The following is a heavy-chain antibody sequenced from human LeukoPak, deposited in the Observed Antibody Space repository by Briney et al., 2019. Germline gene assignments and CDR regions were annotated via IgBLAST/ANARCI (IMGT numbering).Heavy chain of an antibody. D-gene: IGHD1-26*01. CDR2: ISGSGAST. CDR3: AKDLGFIVGGGY. V-gene: IGHV3-23*01. CDR1: GFTFSSYA. J-gene: IGHJ4*02. Sequence: GGSLRLSCAASGFTFSSYAMSWVRQAPGKGLEWVSSISGSGASTYYANSVKGRFTISRDNSKNTLYLQMNSLRAEDTAVHYCAKDLGFIVGGGYWGQGTLVTVSS.